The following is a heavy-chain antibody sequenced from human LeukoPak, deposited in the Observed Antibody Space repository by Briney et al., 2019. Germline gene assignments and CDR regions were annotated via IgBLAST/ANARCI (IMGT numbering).Heavy chain of an antibody. V-gene: IGHV1-58*02. CDR2: IVVGSGNT. CDR1: GFTFTSSA. J-gene: IGHJ4*02. CDR3: AADYSYYDSSGPMGY. Sequence: SVKVSCKASGFTFTSSAMQWVRQARGQRLEWIGWIVVGSGNTNYAQKFQERVTITRDMSTSTAYMELSSLRSEDTAVYYCAADYSYYDSSGPMGYWGQGTLVTVSS. D-gene: IGHD3-22*01.